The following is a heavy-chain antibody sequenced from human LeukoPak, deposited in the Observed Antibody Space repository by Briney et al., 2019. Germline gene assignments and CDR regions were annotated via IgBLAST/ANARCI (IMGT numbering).Heavy chain of an antibody. CDR3: ARARYCSSTSCRHFDY. CDR2: IKQDGSEK. V-gene: IGHV3-7*03. D-gene: IGHD2-2*01. CDR1: GFTFSSYW. Sequence: GGSLRLSCAASGFTFSSYWMSWVRRAPGKGLEWVANIKQDGSEKYYVDSVKGRFTISRDNAKNSLYLQMNSLRAEDTAVYYCARARYCSSTSCRHFDYWGQGTLVTVSS. J-gene: IGHJ4*02.